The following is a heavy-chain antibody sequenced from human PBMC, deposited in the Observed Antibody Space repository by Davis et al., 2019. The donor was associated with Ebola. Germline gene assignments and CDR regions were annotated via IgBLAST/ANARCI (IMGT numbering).Heavy chain of an antibody. CDR3: ASAPRAYYYGMDV. J-gene: IGHJ6*02. Sequence: SRPLSPTFPPPDGPISTTYWSWIGQPPGKGLGWIGYIYYSGITNYNPSLKSRVTTSVDTSKNQFSLKMSSVTAADTAVYYCASAPRAYYYGMDVWGQGTTVTVSS. CDR1: DGPISTTY. V-gene: IGHV4-59*08. CDR2: IYYSGIT.